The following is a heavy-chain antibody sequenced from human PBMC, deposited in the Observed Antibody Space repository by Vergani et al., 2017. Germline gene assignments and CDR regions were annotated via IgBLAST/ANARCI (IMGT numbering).Heavy chain of an antibody. CDR3: ARGRIMYSSSWYGRVEGWIGARLDY. D-gene: IGHD6-13*01. CDR2: INHSGST. CDR1: GGSFSGYY. V-gene: IGHV4-34*01. J-gene: IGHJ4*02. Sequence: QVQLQQWGAGLLKPSETLSLTCAVYGGSFSGYYWSWIRQPPGKGLEWIGEINHSGSTNYNPSLKSRVTISVDTSKNQFSLKLSSVTAADTAVYYCARGRIMYSSSWYGRVEGWIGARLDYWGQGTLVTVSS.